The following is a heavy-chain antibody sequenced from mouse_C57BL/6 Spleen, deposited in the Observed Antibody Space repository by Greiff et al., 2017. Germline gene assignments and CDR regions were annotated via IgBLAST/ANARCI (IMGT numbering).Heavy chain of an antibody. V-gene: IGHV14-1*01. J-gene: IGHJ2*01. D-gene: IGHD2-5*01. CDR3: TIPYSNYLYYFDY. CDR2: IDPEDGDT. CDR1: GFNIKDYY. Sequence: VQLKQSGAELVRPGASVKLSCTASGFNIKDYYMHWVKQRPEQGLEWIGRIDPEDGDTEYAPKFQGKATMTADTSSNTAYLQLSSLTSEDTAVYYCTIPYSNYLYYFDYWGQGTTLTVSS.